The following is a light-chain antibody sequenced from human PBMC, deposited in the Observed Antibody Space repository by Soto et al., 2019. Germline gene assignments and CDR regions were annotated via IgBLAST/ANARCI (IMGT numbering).Light chain of an antibody. V-gene: IGKV3-15*01. CDR2: DTS. CDR1: QGIVDT. J-gene: IGKJ4*01. CDR3: QRYNNWPLT. Sequence: EVVMTQSPATLSVSPGDCATLSCRALQGIVDTLAWYQHKPGQTPRLLIYDTSTRATGVSARFSGSRSGTEFTLTIDSLQSEDFAVYYCQRYNNWPLTFGGGTKVDIK.